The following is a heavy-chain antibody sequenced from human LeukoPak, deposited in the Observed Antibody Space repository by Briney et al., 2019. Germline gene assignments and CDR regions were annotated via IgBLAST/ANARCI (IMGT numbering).Heavy chain of an antibody. D-gene: IGHD3-10*02. Sequence: GGSLRLSCTGSGFIFGDYAMNWVRQAPGKGLEWVSYISSSGSTIYYADSVKGRFTISRDNAKNSLYLQMNSLRAEDTAVYYCAELGITMIGGVWGKGTTVTISS. CDR1: GFIFGDYA. CDR3: AELGITMIGGV. CDR2: ISSSGSTI. V-gene: IGHV3-48*03. J-gene: IGHJ6*04.